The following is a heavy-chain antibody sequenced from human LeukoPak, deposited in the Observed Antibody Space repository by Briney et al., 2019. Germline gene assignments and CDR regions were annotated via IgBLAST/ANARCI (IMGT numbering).Heavy chain of an antibody. CDR1: GGSISSSYW. Sequence: ETLSLTCAVSGGSISSSYWMHWVRQAPGKGLVWVSRINSDGSATTYAGSVKGRFTISRDNAKNTLYLQMNSLRAEDTAVYYCARVRLGYSYGYYFYGMDVWGQGTTVTVSS. V-gene: IGHV3-74*01. D-gene: IGHD5-18*01. CDR3: ARVRLGYSYGYYFYGMDV. J-gene: IGHJ6*02. CDR2: INSDGSAT.